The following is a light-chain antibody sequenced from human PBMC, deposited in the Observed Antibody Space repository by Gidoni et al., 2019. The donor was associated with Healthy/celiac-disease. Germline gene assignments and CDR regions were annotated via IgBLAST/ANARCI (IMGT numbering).Light chain of an antibody. CDR1: QSVSSN. J-gene: IGKJ2*01. Sequence: EIVMTQSPDTLSVSPGESATLSCRASQSVSSNLAWYQQKPGQAPRLLIYGASTRATGIPARFSGSGSGTEFTLTISSLQSEDFAVYYCQQYNNWPPGYTFGQXTKLEIK. CDR2: GAS. V-gene: IGKV3-15*01. CDR3: QQYNNWPPGYT.